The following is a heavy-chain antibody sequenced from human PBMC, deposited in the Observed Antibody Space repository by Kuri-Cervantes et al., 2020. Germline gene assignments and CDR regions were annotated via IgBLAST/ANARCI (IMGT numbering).Heavy chain of an antibody. CDR2: IYSSGST. J-gene: IGHJ4*02. CDR3: ARRDYYFDY. CDR1: GGSINNYY. Sequence: ESLKISCTVSGGSINNYYWSWIRLPPGKGLEWIGYIYSSGSTNYNPSLKSRVTISVDTSKKQFSLKLSSVTAADTAVYYCARRDYYFDYWGQGTLVTVSS. V-gene: IGHV4-59*12.